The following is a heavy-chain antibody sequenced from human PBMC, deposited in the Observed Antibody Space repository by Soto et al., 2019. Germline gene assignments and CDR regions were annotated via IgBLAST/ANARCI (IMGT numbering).Heavy chain of an antibody. CDR1: GFTFSSYA. CDR3: ARDPGFDIVATMDLDY. V-gene: IGHV3-30-3*01. J-gene: IGHJ4*02. D-gene: IGHD5-12*01. Sequence: GGSLRLSCAASGFTFSSYAMHWVRQAPGKGLEWVAVISYDGSNKYYADSVKGRFTISRDNSKNTLYLQMNSLRAEDTAVYYCARDPGFDIVATMDLDYWGQGTLVTVSS. CDR2: ISYDGSNK.